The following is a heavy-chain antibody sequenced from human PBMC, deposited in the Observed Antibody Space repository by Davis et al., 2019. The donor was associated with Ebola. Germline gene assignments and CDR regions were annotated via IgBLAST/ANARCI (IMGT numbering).Heavy chain of an antibody. D-gene: IGHD3-3*01. CDR3: AREGLRFLEWLQSYGMDV. CDR1: GYTFTSYY. Sequence: AASVKVSCKASGYTFTSYYMHWVRQAPGQGLEWMGWISSYNGNTNYAQKLQGRVTMTTDTSTSTAYMELSSLRSEDTAVYYCAREGLRFLEWLQSYGMDVWGQGTTVTVSS. J-gene: IGHJ6*02. V-gene: IGHV1-18*04. CDR2: ISSYNGNT.